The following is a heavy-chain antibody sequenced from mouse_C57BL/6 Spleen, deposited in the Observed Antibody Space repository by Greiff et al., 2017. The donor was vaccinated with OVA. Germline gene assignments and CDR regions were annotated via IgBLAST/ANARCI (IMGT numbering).Heavy chain of an antibody. V-gene: IGHV1-80*01. Sequence: QVQLQQSGAELVKPGASVKISCKASGYAFSSYWMNWVKQRPGKGLEWIGQIYPGDGDTNYNGKFKGKATLTADKSSSTAYMQLSSLTSEDSAVYFCARSDYYGSSPLDYWGQGTTLTVSS. J-gene: IGHJ2*01. CDR3: ARSDYYGSSPLDY. CDR1: GYAFSSYW. CDR2: IYPGDGDT. D-gene: IGHD1-1*01.